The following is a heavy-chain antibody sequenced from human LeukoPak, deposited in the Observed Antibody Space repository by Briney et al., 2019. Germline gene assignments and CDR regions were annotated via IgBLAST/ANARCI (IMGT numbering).Heavy chain of an antibody. V-gene: IGHV4-34*01. CDR3: ARVLGESSAYYFDY. CDR2: INHSGST. CDR1: GGSFSGYY. J-gene: IGHJ4*02. D-gene: IGHD3-16*01. Sequence: SETLSLTCAVYGGSFSGYYWSWIRQPPGKGLEWIGEINHSGSTNYNPSLKSRVTISVDTSKNQFFLKLSSVTAADTAVYYCARVLGESSAYYFDYWGQGTLVTVSS.